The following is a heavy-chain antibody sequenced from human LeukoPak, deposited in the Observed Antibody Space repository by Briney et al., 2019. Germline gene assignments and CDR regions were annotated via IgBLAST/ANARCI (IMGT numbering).Heavy chain of an antibody. Sequence: ASAKVSCKASGYTLTNYDIKCLRQATGQGLEWRGGMIPNSGDTGYAQKFQGRVTMTRDTSISTAYMELSRLRSDDTAVYYCARDHVGATYHWGQGTLVTVSS. D-gene: IGHD1-26*01. CDR1: GYTLTNYD. CDR2: MIPNSGDT. CDR3: ARDHVGATYH. J-gene: IGHJ4*02. V-gene: IGHV1-8*02.